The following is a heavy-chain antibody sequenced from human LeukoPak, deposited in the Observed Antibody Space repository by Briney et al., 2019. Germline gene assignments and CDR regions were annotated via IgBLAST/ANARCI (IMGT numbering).Heavy chain of an antibody. J-gene: IGHJ3*02. V-gene: IGHV1-46*01. CDR2: INPSGGST. D-gene: IGHD3-16*01. Sequence: RASVKVSCKASGYTFTSYYMHWVRQAPGQGLEWMGIINPSGGSTSYAQKFQGRVTMTRDTSTSTVYMELSSLRSEDTAVYCCARDWGSGAFDIWGQGTMVTVSS. CDR1: GYTFTSYY. CDR3: ARDWGSGAFDI.